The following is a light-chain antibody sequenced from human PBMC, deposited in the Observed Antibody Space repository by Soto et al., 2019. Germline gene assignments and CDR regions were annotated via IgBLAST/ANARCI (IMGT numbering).Light chain of an antibody. CDR1: QSVSTY. V-gene: IGKV1-39*01. J-gene: IGKJ1*01. CDR3: QQTYNSPWT. Sequence: DIQMTQSPSSLSASVGDRVTITCRASQSVSTYLNWYYQKPGKAPKLLIYAASSLQGGVPSRFGGSGSGTDFTLTISSLQSEDFATYFCQQTYNSPWTFGQGTTVEIK. CDR2: AAS.